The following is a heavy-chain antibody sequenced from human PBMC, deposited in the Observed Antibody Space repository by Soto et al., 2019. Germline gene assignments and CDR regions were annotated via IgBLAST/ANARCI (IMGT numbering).Heavy chain of an antibody. J-gene: IGHJ4*02. CDR1: GASISYGGFS. V-gene: IGHV4-30-2*06. CDR2: ISHLENT. D-gene: IGHD5-12*01. Sequence: SETLSLTCTVSGASISYGGFSWSWIRQSPGKGLEWIGYISHLENTYLHPSFKSRLTMSIDRTRNQFSLELSSVTAADMAVYYCARGGGYDSFDYWGQGVLVTVS. CDR3: ARGGGYDSFDY.